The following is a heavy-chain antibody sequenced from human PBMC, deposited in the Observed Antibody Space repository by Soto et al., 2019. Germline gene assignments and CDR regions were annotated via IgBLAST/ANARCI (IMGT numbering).Heavy chain of an antibody. CDR1: GFAFSSYG. CDR3: AKDTYYNDSREYSIFDY. V-gene: IGHV3-30*18. Sequence: GGCLKLAGAASGFAFSSYGMQWVRQAPGKGLEWVAVISDDGSNKNYADAVKGRFTISRDNSNNTVYLQMNSLRAEETPVYYCAKDTYYNDSREYSIFDYWGQGTLVTVSS. CDR2: ISDDGSNK. D-gene: IGHD3-22*01. J-gene: IGHJ4*02.